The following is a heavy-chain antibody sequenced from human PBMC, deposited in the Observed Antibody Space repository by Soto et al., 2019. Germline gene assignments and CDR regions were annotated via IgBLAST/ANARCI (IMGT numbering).Heavy chain of an antibody. D-gene: IGHD3-3*01. CDR2: IIPIFGTA. J-gene: IGHJ6*02. CDR3: ARRKLPYDFWSGFAVYSRHGIVV. CDR1: GGTFSSYA. V-gene: IGHV1-69*13. Sequence: RASVKVSCKASGGTFSSYAISWVRQAPGQGLEWMGGIIPIFGTANYAQKFQGRVTITADESTSTAYMELSSLRSEDTAVYYCARRKLPYDFWSGFAVYSRHGIVVCFQATTVSV.